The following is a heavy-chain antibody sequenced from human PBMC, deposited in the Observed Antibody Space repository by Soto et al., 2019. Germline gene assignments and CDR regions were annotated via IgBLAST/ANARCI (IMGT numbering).Heavy chain of an antibody. CDR2: IYSGGST. Sequence: SWSCIRQPPGKGLEWVSVIYSGGSTNYADSVKGRLTISRHNLKNTMYLEMTSVRPDDTAVYYCARDGWVRGGNVTNYYGLDAWGQGTTVTSP. CDR3: ARDGWVRGGNVTNYYGLDA. CDR1: S. J-gene: IGHJ6*02. V-gene: IGHV3-53*04. D-gene: IGHD1-26*01.